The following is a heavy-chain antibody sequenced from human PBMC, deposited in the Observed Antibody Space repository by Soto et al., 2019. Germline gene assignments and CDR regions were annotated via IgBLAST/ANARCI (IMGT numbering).Heavy chain of an antibody. CDR1: GGSISSSSYY. J-gene: IGHJ4*02. D-gene: IGHD2-2*01. Sequence: SETLSLTCAVSGGSISSSSYYWGWIRQPPGKGLEWIGSIYYSGSTNYNPSLKSRITISADTSKNQFSLRLSSVTAADTAVYYCARHREDIVVVPAAIAHWGQGTLVTVSS. CDR3: ARHREDIVVVPAAIAH. V-gene: IGHV4-39*01. CDR2: IYYSGST.